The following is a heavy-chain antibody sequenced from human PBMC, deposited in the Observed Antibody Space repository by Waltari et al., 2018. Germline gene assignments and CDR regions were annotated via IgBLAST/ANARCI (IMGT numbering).Heavy chain of an antibody. D-gene: IGHD3-3*01. Sequence: QVQLVESGGGVVQPGGSLRLSCAASGFTFSSYGMHWVRQAPGKGLEWVAFIRYDGSNKYYADSVKGRFTISRDNSKNTLYLQMNSLRAEDTAVYYCAGIFDFWSATPMDVWGKGTTVTVSS. CDR2: IRYDGSNK. V-gene: IGHV3-30*02. CDR1: GFTFSSYG. J-gene: IGHJ6*03. CDR3: AGIFDFWSATPMDV.